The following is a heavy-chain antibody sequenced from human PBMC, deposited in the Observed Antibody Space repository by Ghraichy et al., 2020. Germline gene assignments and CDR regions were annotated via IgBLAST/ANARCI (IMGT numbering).Heavy chain of an antibody. D-gene: IGHD2-8*01. J-gene: IGHJ4*02. CDR3: ARVYCTNGVCYNTDY. V-gene: IGHV1-2*02. CDR2: INPNSGGT. CDR1: GYTFTGYY. Sequence: ASVKVSCKASGYTFTGYYMHWVRQAPGQGLEWMGWINPNSGGTNYAQKFQGRVTMTRDTSISTAYMELSRLRSDDTAVYYCARVYCTNGVCYNTDYWGQGTLVTVSS.